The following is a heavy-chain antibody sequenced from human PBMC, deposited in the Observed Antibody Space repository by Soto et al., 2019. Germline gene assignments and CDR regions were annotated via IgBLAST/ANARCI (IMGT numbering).Heavy chain of an antibody. Sequence: ASVKVSCKASGYTFTSYGISWVRQAPGQGLEWMGWISAYNGNTNYAQKLQGRVTMTTDTSTSTAYMELRSLRSDDTAVYYCARDPVRWFGELLSWFHSWCPGLLVTVAS. D-gene: IGHD3-10*01. V-gene: IGHV1-18*01. CDR1: GYTFTSYG. CDR3: ARDPVRWFGELLSWFHS. J-gene: IGHJ5*01. CDR2: ISAYNGNT.